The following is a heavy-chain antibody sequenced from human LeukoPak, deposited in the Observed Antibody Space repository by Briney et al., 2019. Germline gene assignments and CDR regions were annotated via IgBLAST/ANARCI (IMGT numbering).Heavy chain of an antibody. Sequence: SETLSLTCTVSGASITTYNDYWGWIRQPPGKGLEWIGSISYSGSPYNNPSLYDSGRTYYNPSLKSRVTISIDTSKNQFSLKLSSVTAADTAVYYCARLSSSWYQDWYFDPWGRGTLVTVSS. J-gene: IGHJ2*01. D-gene: IGHD6-13*01. V-gene: IGHV4-39*07. CDR2: ISYSGSPYNNPSLYDSGRT. CDR1: GASITTYNDY. CDR3: ARLSSSWYQDWYFDP.